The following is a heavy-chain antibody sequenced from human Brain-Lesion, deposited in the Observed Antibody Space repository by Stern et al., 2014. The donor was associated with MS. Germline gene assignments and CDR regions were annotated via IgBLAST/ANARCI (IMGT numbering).Heavy chain of an antibody. Sequence: QLQLQESGPGLVKPSETLSLTCTVSGGSINTNNYYWGWIRQPPGKGLEWIGNIYSRGSTFYSPSLKSRVTMSVDQSKNQFSLKLSSVTAADTAVYYCARTGDDFGDYSLSYWGQGTLVTVSS. CDR2: IYSRGST. V-gene: IGHV4-39*01. J-gene: IGHJ4*02. CDR1: GGSINTNNYY. CDR3: ARTGDDFGDYSLSY. D-gene: IGHD4-17*01.